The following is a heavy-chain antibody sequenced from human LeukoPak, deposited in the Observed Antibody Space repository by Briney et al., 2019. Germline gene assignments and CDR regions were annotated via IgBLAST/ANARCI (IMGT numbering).Heavy chain of an antibody. CDR2: IYYSGST. Sequence: SETLSLTCTVSGGSIRSGDYSWNWIRQHPGKGLEWIGYIYYSGSTYYNPSLTSRVTMSVDTSKNQFSLKLSSVTAADTAIYYCARDHTETSSLNFRNYYYYGMDIWGQGTTVIVSS. CDR1: GGSIRSGDYS. D-gene: IGHD4-4*01. V-gene: IGHV4-31*03. J-gene: IGHJ6*02. CDR3: ARDHTETSSLNFRNYYYYGMDI.